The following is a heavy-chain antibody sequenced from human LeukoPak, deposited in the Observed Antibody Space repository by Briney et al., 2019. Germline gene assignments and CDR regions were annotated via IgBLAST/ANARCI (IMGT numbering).Heavy chain of an antibody. D-gene: IGHD6-13*01. J-gene: IGHJ6*02. CDR3: ARDSGAGILVPNYYYGMDV. CDR2: ISGSGGST. V-gene: IGHV3-23*01. CDR1: GFTFSSYA. Sequence: GGSLRLSCAASGFTFSSYAMSWVRQAPGKGLEWVSAISGSGGSTYYADSVKGRFTISRDNSKNTLYLQMNSLRAEDTAVYYCARDSGAGILVPNYYYGMDVWGQGTTVTVSS.